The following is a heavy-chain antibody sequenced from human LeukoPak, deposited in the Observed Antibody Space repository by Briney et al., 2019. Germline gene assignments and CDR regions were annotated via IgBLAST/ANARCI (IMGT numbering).Heavy chain of an antibody. D-gene: IGHD4-17*01. V-gene: IGHV3-74*01. CDR3: ALSFPSGDYELYDAFDI. J-gene: IGHJ3*02. CDR1: GFTFSSYW. CDR2: INSDGSST. Sequence: PGGSLRLSCAASGFTFSSYWMHWVRQAPGKGLVWVPRINSDGSSTSYADSVKGRFTISRDNAKNTLYLQMNSLRAEDTAVYYCALSFPSGDYELYDAFDIWGQGTMVTVSS.